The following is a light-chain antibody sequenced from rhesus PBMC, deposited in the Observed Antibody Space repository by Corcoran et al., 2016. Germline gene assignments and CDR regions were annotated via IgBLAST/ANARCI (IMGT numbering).Light chain of an antibody. CDR2: EVS. Sequence: DIVMTQTPLSLPVTPGEPASISCRSSQSLLHSGGKTFLDWYLQKPGQSPQLLVYEVSNRASGVPDRFSGSGSGTDFNLKISRVEAEDVVVYYCMQGIQLPYTFGQGTKVEIK. CDR3: MQGIQLPYT. V-gene: IGKV2-90*01. J-gene: IGKJ2*01. CDR1: QSLLHSGGKTF.